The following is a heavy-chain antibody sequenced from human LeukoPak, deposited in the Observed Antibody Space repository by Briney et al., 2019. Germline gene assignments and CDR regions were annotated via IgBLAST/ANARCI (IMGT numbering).Heavy chain of an antibody. CDR3: ARHPPVHKGEDWFDP. Sequence: RSSETLSLTCTASGGSISSSSYYWGWIRQPPGKGLEWIGSIYYSGSTYYNPSLKSRVTISVDTSKNQFSLKLSSVTAADTAVYYCARHPPVHKGEDWFDPWGQGTLVTVSS. J-gene: IGHJ5*02. CDR2: IYYSGST. V-gene: IGHV4-39*01. D-gene: IGHD3-16*01. CDR1: GGSISSSSYY.